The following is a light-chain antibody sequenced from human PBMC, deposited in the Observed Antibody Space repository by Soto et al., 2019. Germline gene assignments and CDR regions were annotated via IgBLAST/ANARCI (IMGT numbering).Light chain of an antibody. CDR3: ATGDDSLNTEL. J-gene: IGLJ2*01. Sequence: QSVLTQPPSVSGAPRQRVTISCSGSRSNLGNKPVNWYQQLLGQAPKLLIYYDALSPSGVSDRFSGSKSGTSASRTISGLQSEDEAHYYCATGDDSLNTELFGGGTKLTVL. V-gene: IGLV1-36*01. CDR1: RSNLGNKP. CDR2: YDA.